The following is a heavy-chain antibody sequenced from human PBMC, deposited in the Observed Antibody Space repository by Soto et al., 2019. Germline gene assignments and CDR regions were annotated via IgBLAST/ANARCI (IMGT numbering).Heavy chain of an antibody. CDR3: ARGRNLSLYYDFWSGYGNYYGMDV. Sequence: ASVKVSCKASGYTFTSYDINWVRQAAGQGLEWMGWMNPNSGNTGYAQKFQGRVTMTRNTSISTAYMELSSLRSEDTAVYYCARGRNLSLYYDFWSGYGNYYGMDVWGQGTTVTVSS. J-gene: IGHJ6*02. CDR1: GYTFTSYD. D-gene: IGHD3-3*01. CDR2: MNPNSGNT. V-gene: IGHV1-8*01.